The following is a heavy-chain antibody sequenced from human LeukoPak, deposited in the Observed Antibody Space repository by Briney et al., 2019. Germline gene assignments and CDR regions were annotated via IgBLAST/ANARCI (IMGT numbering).Heavy chain of an antibody. V-gene: IGHV2-5*02. CDR3: AHIPAPSFWSGYFFYFDY. Sequence: SGPTLVNPTQTLTLTCTFSGFSLSTSGVGVGWIRQPPGKALEWLALFYWDDDKRYSPSLKSRLTITKYTSTNQVVLTMTNMDPVDTATYYCAHIPAPSFWSGYFFYFDYWGQGTLVTVSS. CDR2: FYWDDDK. D-gene: IGHD3-3*01. J-gene: IGHJ4*02. CDR1: GFSLSTSGVG.